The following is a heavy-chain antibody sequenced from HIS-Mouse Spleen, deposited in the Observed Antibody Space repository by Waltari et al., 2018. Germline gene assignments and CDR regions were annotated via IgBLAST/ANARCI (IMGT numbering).Heavy chain of an antibody. D-gene: IGHD6-13*01. V-gene: IGHV4-39*07. J-gene: IGHJ2*01. CDR1: GGSISSSSYY. Sequence: QLQLQESGPGLVKPSETLSLTCTVSGGSISSSSYYWGWLRQPPGKGLEWIGSIYYSGSTYYNPSLTSRVTISVDTSKNQFSRKLSSVTAADTAVYYCAREIPYSSSWYDWYFDLWGRGTLVTVSS. CDR3: AREIPYSSSWYDWYFDL. CDR2: IYYSGST.